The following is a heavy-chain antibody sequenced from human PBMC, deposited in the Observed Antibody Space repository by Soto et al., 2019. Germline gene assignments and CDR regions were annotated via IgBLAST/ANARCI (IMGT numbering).Heavy chain of an antibody. D-gene: IGHD3-10*01. CDR3: AKDGITMVRGVIALNWFDP. Sequence: GGSLRLSCAASGFTFSSYAMSWVRQAPGKGLEWVSAISGSGGSTYYADSVKGRFTISRDNSKNTLYLQMNSLRAEDTAVYYCAKDGITMVRGVIALNWFDPWGQGTLVTVSS. V-gene: IGHV3-23*01. CDR1: GFTFSSYA. CDR2: ISGSGGST. J-gene: IGHJ5*02.